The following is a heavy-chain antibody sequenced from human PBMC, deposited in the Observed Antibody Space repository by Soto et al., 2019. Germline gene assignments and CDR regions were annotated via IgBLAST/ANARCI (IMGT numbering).Heavy chain of an antibody. D-gene: IGHD2-8*01. CDR3: ASQASDPYCTNGVCSYGMDA. V-gene: IGHV4-39*01. J-gene: IGHJ6*02. Sequence: SETLSLTCTVSGGSISSSSYYWGWIRQPPGKGLEWIGSIYYSGSTYYNPSLKSRVTISVDTSKNQFSLKLSSVTAADTAVYYCASQASDPYCTNGVCSYGMDAWGQGTTVTVSS. CDR1: GGSISSSSYY. CDR2: IYYSGST.